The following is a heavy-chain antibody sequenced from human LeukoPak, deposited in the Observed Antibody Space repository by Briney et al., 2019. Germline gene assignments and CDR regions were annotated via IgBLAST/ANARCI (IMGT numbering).Heavy chain of an antibody. D-gene: IGHD4-17*01. V-gene: IGHV3-74*01. Sequence: GGSLRLSCAASGFTFSNYWIHWVRQAPGKGLVWVSRINSDGSSTNYADSAKGRFTISRDNARNTLYLQMNSLRAEDTAVYYCASPSEYDGDYYWGWGQGTLVTVSS. J-gene: IGHJ4*02. CDR1: GFTFSNYW. CDR3: ASPSEYDGDYYWG. CDR2: INSDGSST.